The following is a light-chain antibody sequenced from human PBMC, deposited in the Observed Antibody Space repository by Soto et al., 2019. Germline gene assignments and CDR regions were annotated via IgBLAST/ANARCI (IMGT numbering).Light chain of an antibody. CDR3: GSYRRKNAV. J-gene: IGLJ1*01. CDR2: DVT. CDR1: SSDVGGYNY. V-gene: IGLV2-14*01. Sequence: SFLTHPASVSVCPGHSITISCTGTSSDVGGYNYVSWYQQHPGKAPKLMIYDVTNRPSGVSNRFSGSKSGNTASLTISGLQAEEEADYYCGSYRRKNAVLGTGTKVTVL.